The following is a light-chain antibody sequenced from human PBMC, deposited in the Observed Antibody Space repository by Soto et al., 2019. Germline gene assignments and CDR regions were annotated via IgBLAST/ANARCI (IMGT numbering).Light chain of an antibody. CDR3: QSYDSSLSGSYV. Sequence: QSVLTQPPSVPGAPGPRVTISCTGGSSNIGAGYDVHWYQQLPGTAPKLLIYGNSNRPSGVPDRFSGSKSGTSASLAITGLQAEDEADYYCQSYDSSLSGSYVFGTGTKVTVL. V-gene: IGLV1-40*01. J-gene: IGLJ1*01. CDR1: SSNIGAGYD. CDR2: GNS.